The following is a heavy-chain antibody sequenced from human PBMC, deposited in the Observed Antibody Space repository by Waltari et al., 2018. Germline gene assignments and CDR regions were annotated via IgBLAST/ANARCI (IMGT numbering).Heavy chain of an antibody. CDR2: ISTTGTA. CDR3: ARDLGLDYGSGNFYRNWFDP. D-gene: IGHD3-10*01. J-gene: IGHJ5*02. V-gene: IGHV4-61*02. CDR1: GGSISRVDYF. Sequence: QVQLQASGPGLVRPSQTLSLTCTVSGGSISRVDYFRSWLRQPAGKGLEWIGRISTTGTANYNPSFNSRVTISVDTSKNQFSLNLRSVTAADTAVYYCARDLGLDYGSGNFYRNWFDPWGQGTLVTVSS.